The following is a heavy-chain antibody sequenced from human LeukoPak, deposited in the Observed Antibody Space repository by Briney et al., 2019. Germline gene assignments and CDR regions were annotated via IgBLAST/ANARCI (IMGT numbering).Heavy chain of an antibody. CDR2: ISGSSSYI. V-gene: IGHV3-21*01. Sequence: TGGSLRLSCAASGFTFSRYSMNWVRQAPGKGLEWVSSISGSSSYIYYADSVKGRFTISRDNAKNSLYLQMNSLRADDTAVYYCARHGYYNLEYWGQGTLVTVSS. CDR3: ARHGYYNLEY. D-gene: IGHD1-1*01. CDR1: GFTFSRYS. J-gene: IGHJ4*02.